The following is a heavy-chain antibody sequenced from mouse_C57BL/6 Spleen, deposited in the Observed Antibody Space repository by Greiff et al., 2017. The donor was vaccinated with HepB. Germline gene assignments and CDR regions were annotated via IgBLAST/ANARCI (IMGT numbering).Heavy chain of an antibody. J-gene: IGHJ1*03. D-gene: IGHD1-1*01. CDR2: IHPNSGST. Sequence: QVQLKQPGAELVKPGASVKLSCKASGYTFTSYWMHWVKQRPGQGLEWIGMIHPNSGSTNYNEKLKSKATLTVDKSSSTAYMQLSSLTSEDSAVYYCAREGGSRYFDVWGTGTTVTVSS. CDR1: GYTFTSYW. V-gene: IGHV1-64*01. CDR3: AREGGSRYFDV.